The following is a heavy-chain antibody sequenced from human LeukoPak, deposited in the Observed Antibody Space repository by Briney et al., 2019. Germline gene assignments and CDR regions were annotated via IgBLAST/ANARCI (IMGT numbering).Heavy chain of an antibody. CDR2: IWYDGSNQ. V-gene: IGHV3-33*08. Sequence: PGRSLRLSCAASGFTFSSYGMHWVRQAPGKGLEWVAVIWYDGSNQHYADSVKGRFTRGRFTISRDNSKNTLYLQMNGLRVEDTAVYYCARDRSGSYLTDAFDIWGQGTMVTVSS. J-gene: IGHJ3*02. D-gene: IGHD1-26*01. CDR1: GFTFSSYG. CDR3: ARDRSGSYLTDAFDI.